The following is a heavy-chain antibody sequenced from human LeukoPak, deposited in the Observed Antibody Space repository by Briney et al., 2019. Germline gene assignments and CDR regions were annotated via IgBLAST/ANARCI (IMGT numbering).Heavy chain of an antibody. J-gene: IGHJ4*02. CDR3: ARGPSVYGDYGW. D-gene: IGHD4-17*01. Sequence: PSETLSLTCTVSGGSISSSSYYWGWIRQPPGKGLEWIGSIYYSRSTYYNPSLKSRVTISVDTSKNQFSLKLSSVTAADTAVYYCARGPSVYGDYGWWGQGTLVTVSS. V-gene: IGHV4-39*01. CDR2: IYYSRST. CDR1: GGSISSSSYY.